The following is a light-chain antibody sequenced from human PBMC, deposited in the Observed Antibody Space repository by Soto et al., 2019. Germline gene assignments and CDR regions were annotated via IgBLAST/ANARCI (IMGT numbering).Light chain of an antibody. J-gene: IGKJ1*01. CDR1: QSISTY. Sequence: DIQMTQSPSSLSASVGDRVTITCLASQSISTYANWYQQKPAKVPQLLIYAASSLQNGFPARFSGSGSGTDFTLTISSLQPEDFATYYCQQNYITGCTFGQGTKVEIK. V-gene: IGKV1-39*01. CDR3: QQNYITGCT. CDR2: AAS.